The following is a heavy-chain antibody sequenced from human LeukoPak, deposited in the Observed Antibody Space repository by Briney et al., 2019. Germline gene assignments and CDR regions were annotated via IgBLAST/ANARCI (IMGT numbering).Heavy chain of an antibody. J-gene: IGHJ4*02. CDR3: ARDRAAVAGSGTGGFDY. Sequence: SVKVSCKASGGTFSSYAISWVRQAPGQGLEWMGGIIPIFGTANYAQKFQGRVTITTDESTSTAYMELSSLRSEDTAVYYCARDRAAVAGSGTGGFDYWGQGTLVTLSS. CDR1: GGTFSSYA. CDR2: IIPIFGTA. D-gene: IGHD6-19*01. V-gene: IGHV1-69*05.